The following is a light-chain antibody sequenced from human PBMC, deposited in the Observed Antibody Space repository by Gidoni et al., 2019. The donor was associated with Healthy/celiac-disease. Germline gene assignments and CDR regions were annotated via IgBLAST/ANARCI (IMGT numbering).Light chain of an antibody. CDR2: QDN. V-gene: IGLV3-1*01. Sequence: SYQLTQPPSVSVSPGQTASATCSGDKFGDKYACWYQQKPGQSPVLVIYQDNKRPSGIPERFSGSNSGNTATLTISGTQAMDEADYYCQAWDSSTGVVFGGGTKLTVL. CDR3: QAWDSSTGVV. CDR1: KFGDKY. J-gene: IGLJ2*01.